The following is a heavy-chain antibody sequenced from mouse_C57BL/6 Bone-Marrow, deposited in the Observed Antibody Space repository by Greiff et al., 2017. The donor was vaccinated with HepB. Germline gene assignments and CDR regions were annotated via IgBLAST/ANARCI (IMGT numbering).Heavy chain of an antibody. CDR1: GYSFTGYF. CDR3: AREGYSNYAMDY. Sequence: EVQLQQSGPELVKPGDSVKISCKASGYSFTGYFMNWVMQSHGKSLEWIGRINPYNGDTFYNQKFKGKATLTVDKSSSTAHMELRSLTSEDSAVYDCAREGYSNYAMDYWGQGTSVTVAS. V-gene: IGHV1-20*01. CDR2: INPYNGDT. D-gene: IGHD2-5*01. J-gene: IGHJ4*01.